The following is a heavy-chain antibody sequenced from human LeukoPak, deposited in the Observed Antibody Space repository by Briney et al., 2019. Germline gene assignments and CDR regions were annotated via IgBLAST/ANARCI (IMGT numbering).Heavy chain of an antibody. CDR1: GFTFNRSW. D-gene: IGHD1-1*01. CDR2: MDPSGSRK. V-gene: IGHV3-7*01. Sequence: PGGSLRLSCAASGFTFNRSWMNWVRQAPGKGLEWVANMDPSGSRKRYVDSVKGRFTISKDNPGTSLYLEMYSLRAEDTAIYYCAIWTSGNYWGQGTPVTVSS. J-gene: IGHJ4*02. CDR3: AIWTSGNY.